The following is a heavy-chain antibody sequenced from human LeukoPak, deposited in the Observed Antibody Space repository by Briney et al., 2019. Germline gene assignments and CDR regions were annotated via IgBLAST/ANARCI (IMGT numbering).Heavy chain of an antibody. CDR1: GFTFSSYS. V-gene: IGHV3-15*01. CDR2: IKSKTDGGTT. D-gene: IGHD4-17*01. Sequence: SGGSLRLSCAASGFTFSSYSMTWVRQAPGKGLEWVGRIKSKTDGGTTDYAAPVKGRFTISRDDSKNTLYLQMNSLKTEDTAVYYCTTGYTVTIFDYWGQGTLVTVSS. J-gene: IGHJ4*02. CDR3: TTGYTVTIFDY.